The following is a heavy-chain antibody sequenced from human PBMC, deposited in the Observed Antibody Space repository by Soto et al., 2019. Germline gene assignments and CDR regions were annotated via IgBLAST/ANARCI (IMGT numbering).Heavy chain of an antibody. D-gene: IGHD2-2*01. J-gene: IGHJ4*02. CDR1: GFTLHNYG. CDR3: LKESTPHFFDS. Sequence: GGSLRLSCVGSGFTLHNYGVHWVRQAPGKGLEWVGLMWYDGLRQTYADSVRGRFTISRDGSTNTIYLQINSLRVEDTAKYFCLKESTPHFFDSWGQGVAVTVSS. CDR2: MWYDGLRQ. V-gene: IGHV3-33*06.